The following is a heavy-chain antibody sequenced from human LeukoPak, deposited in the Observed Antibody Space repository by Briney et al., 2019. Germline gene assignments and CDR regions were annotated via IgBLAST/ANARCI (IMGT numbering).Heavy chain of an antibody. V-gene: IGHV3-21*01. CDR1: GFTFSSYS. D-gene: IGHD6-19*01. J-gene: IGHJ4*02. CDR3: ARGTTGIAVAVPYYFDY. CDR2: ISSSSSYI. Sequence: GGSLRLSCAASGFTFSSYSMNWVRQAPGKGLEWVSSISSSSSYIYYADSVKSRFTISRDNAKNSLYLQMNSLRAEDTAVYYCARGTTGIAVAVPYYFDYWGQGTLVTVSS.